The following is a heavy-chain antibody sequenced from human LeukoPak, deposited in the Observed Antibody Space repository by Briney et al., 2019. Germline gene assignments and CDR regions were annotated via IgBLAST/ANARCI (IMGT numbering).Heavy chain of an antibody. CDR3: AKVGTVYFPLDF. CDR1: GFTFTSSA. Sequence: GGSLRLSCVVSGFTFTSSAMSWVRQAPGKGLEWVSAISGRSGTTYYADSVKGRFTISRDNSKNTLYLQMNSLRAGDTAVYYCAKVGTVYFPLDFWGQGTLVTVSS. CDR2: ISGRSGTT. D-gene: IGHD2/OR15-2a*01. V-gene: IGHV3-23*01. J-gene: IGHJ4*02.